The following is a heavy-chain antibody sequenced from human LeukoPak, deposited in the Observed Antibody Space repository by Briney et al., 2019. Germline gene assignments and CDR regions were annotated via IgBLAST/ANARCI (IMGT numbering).Heavy chain of an antibody. D-gene: IGHD2-15*01. CDR3: ARDSLGYCSGGSCYTPPNDY. Sequence: SVKVSCKASGGTFSSYAISWVRQAPGQGLEWMGRIIPILGIANYAQKFQGRVTITADKSTSTAYMEPSSLRSEDTAVYYCARDSLGYCSGGSCYTPPNDYWGQGTLVTVSS. CDR2: IIPILGIA. V-gene: IGHV1-69*04. J-gene: IGHJ4*02. CDR1: GGTFSSYA.